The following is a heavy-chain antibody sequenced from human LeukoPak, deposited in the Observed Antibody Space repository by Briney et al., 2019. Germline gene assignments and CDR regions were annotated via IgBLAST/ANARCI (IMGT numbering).Heavy chain of an antibody. CDR1: GGSMSSYY. D-gene: IGHD3-16*01. V-gene: IGHV4-4*07. CDR3: ARDLLGPYDYVWEN. Sequence: PSETLSLTCTVSGGSMSSYYWSWIRQSAGKGLEWIGRVYSSGSSNYNPSLKSRVSMSVDTSKNQFSLRLRSVTAADTAVYYCARDLLGPYDYVWENWGQGTLVTVSS. J-gene: IGHJ4*02. CDR2: VYSSGSS.